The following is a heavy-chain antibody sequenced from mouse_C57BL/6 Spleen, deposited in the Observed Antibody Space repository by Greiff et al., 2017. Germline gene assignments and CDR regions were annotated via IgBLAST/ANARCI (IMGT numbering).Heavy chain of an antibody. V-gene: IGHV2-3*01. CDR3: AKLDYYGSSNY. D-gene: IGHD1-1*01. CDR1: GFSLTSYG. J-gene: IGHJ2*01. CDR2: IWGDGST. Sequence: QVPLQQSGPGLVAPSQSLSITCTVSGFSLTSYGVSWVRQPPGKGLELLGVIWGDGSTNYHSALISRRSISKDNSKSQVFLKLNSLQTDDTATYYCAKLDYYGSSNYWGQGTTLTVSS.